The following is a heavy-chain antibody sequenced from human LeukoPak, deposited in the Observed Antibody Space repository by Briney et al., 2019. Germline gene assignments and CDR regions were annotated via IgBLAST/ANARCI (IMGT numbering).Heavy chain of an antibody. CDR2: ISSGGSTI. CDR3: ARDAAGGGFDY. CDR1: GFTFSSYA. J-gene: IGHJ4*02. D-gene: IGHD2-15*01. V-gene: IGHV3-48*04. Sequence: GGSLRLSCAASGFTFSSYAMSWVRQAPGKGLEWLSYISSGGSTIYYADSVKGRFTISRENAENSLYLQMNSLRAEDTAVYYCARDAAGGGFDYWGQGTTVIVSS.